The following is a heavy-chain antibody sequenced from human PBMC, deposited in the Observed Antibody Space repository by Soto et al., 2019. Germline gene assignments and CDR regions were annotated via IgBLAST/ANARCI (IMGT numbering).Heavy chain of an antibody. Sequence: SETLSLTCAISGDSVSSNSAAWIWIRQPPSRGLEWLGRTYYKSKWNNDYALSVKSRITISPDTSQNLFSLDLDSVTPEDTAVYYCAGITWFRGLDVWGQGTPVTVSS. J-gene: IGHJ6*02. CDR1: GDSVSSNSAA. V-gene: IGHV6-1*01. CDR3: AGITWFRGLDV. D-gene: IGHD3-10*01. CDR2: TYYKSKWNN.